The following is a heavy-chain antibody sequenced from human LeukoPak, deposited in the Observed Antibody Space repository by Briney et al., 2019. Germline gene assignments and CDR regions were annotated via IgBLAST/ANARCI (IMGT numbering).Heavy chain of an antibody. J-gene: IGHJ4*02. CDR2: ISYDGSNK. CDR3: ARDYDTHYFDY. D-gene: IGHD5-12*01. V-gene: IGHV3-30-3*01. Sequence: GSLRLPCAGSGFTFSSYAMHWVRQAPGKGLEWVAVISYDGSNKYYADSVKGRFTISRDNSKNTLYLQMNSLRAEDTAVYYCARDYDTHYFDYWGQGTLVTVSS. CDR1: GFTFSSYA.